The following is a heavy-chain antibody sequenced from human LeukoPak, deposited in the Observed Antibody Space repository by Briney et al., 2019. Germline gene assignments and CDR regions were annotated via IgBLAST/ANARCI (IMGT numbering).Heavy chain of an antibody. CDR1: GGSFSGYY. V-gene: IGHV4-34*01. J-gene: IGHJ4*02. Sequence: SETLSLTCAVYGGSFSGYYWSWIRQPPGKGLEWIGEINHSGSTNYNPSLKSRVTISVDTSKNQFSLKLSSVTAGDTAVYYCVFRPPLGYYDSSGYSYDYWGQGTLVTVSS. CDR3: VFRPPLGYYDSSGYSYDY. D-gene: IGHD3-22*01. CDR2: INHSGST.